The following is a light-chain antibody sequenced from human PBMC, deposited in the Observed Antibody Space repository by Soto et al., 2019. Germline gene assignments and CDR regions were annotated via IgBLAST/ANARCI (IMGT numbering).Light chain of an antibody. CDR1: QSVSSSY. J-gene: IGKJ5*01. CDR2: GAS. V-gene: IGKV3-20*01. Sequence: FVLTKTPCTLSLSAGERATLSGVSSQSVSSSYLAWYQQKPGQAPRLLIYGASSRATGIPDRFSGSGSGTDFTLTISRLEPEDFAVYYCQQYGSSPITFCQGTRLEIK. CDR3: QQYGSSPIT.